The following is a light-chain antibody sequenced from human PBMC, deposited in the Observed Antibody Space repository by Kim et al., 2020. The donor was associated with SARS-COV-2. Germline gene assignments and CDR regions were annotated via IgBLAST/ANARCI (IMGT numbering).Light chain of an antibody. Sequence: LGQTGRITCQGDSLRSYYASWYQQKPGQAPVLVIYGKNNRPSGIPDRFSGSSSGNTASLTITGAQVEDEADYYCNSRDSSGNHLGVFGGGTQLTVL. CDR2: GKN. CDR3: NSRDSSGNHLGV. V-gene: IGLV3-19*01. J-gene: IGLJ2*01. CDR1: SLRSYY.